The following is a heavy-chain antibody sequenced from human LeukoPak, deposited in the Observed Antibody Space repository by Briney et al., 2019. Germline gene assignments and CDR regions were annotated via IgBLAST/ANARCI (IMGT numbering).Heavy chain of an antibody. D-gene: IGHD3-3*01. CDR3: ARDVYRFLRWNFDS. CDR2: INPNSGRA. Sequence: ASVKVSCKASGYTFTGYYMHWVRQAPGQGLEWIGWINPNSGRANYAQKFQGRVNMTRDTSASAVHMELSGLKSDDTAVYFCARDVYRFLRWNFDSWGQGTLVTVSS. J-gene: IGHJ5*01. CDR1: GYTFTGYY. V-gene: IGHV1-2*02.